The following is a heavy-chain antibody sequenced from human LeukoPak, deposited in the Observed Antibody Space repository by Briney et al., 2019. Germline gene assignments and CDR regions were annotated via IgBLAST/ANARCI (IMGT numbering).Heavy chain of an antibody. V-gene: IGHV3-9*01. Sequence: GRSLRLSCAASGFTFDDYAMPWVRQAPGKGLEWVSGISWNSGSIGYADSVKGRFTISRDNAKNSLYLQMNSLRAEDTALYYCAKDTGPYYYDSSGYYSAYFQHWGQGTLVTVSS. CDR3: AKDTGPYYYDSSGYYSAYFQH. D-gene: IGHD3-22*01. J-gene: IGHJ1*01. CDR2: ISWNSGSI. CDR1: GFTFDDYA.